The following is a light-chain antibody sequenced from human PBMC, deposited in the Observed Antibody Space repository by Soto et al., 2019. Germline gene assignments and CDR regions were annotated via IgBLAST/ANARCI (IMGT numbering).Light chain of an antibody. J-gene: IGLJ3*02. CDR2: EAR. Sequence: QSALTQPASVSGSPGQSITISCSGTTNDIDGYNYVSWYQHHPGKVPKVIIYEARNRPSGVSNRFSGSKSGNTASLTISGLQAEDEADYYCCSYTISATIVFGGGTKLTVL. CDR1: TNDIDGYNY. V-gene: IGLV2-14*01. CDR3: CSYTISATIV.